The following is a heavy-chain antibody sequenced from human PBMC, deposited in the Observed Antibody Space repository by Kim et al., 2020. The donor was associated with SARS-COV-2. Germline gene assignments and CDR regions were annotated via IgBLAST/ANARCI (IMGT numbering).Heavy chain of an antibody. Sequence: ASVKVSCKASGYTFTSYGISWVRQAPGQGLEWMGWISAYNGNTNYAQKLQGRVTMTTDTSTSTAYMELRSLRSDDTAVYYCARDVIGYIAVAGTEWKVDYWGQGTLVTVSS. CDR1: GYTFTSYG. V-gene: IGHV1-18*01. CDR2: ISAYNGNT. D-gene: IGHD6-19*01. CDR3: ARDVIGYIAVAGTEWKVDY. J-gene: IGHJ4*02.